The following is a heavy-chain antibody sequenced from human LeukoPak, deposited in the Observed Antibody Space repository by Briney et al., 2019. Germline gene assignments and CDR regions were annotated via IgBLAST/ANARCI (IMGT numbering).Heavy chain of an antibody. CDR1: GGSISSYY. J-gene: IGHJ4*02. V-gene: IGHV4-4*07. Sequence: SETLSLTCTVSGGSISSYYWSWIRQPAGKGLEWIGRIYTSGSTNYNPSLKSRVTMSVDTSKHQFSLKLSSVTAADTAVYYCARDTKIAAAGTSVFTFDYWGQGTLVTVSS. D-gene: IGHD6-13*01. CDR2: IYTSGST. CDR3: ARDTKIAAAGTSVFTFDY.